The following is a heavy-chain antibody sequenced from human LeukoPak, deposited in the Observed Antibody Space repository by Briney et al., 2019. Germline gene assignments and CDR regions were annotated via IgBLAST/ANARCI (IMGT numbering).Heavy chain of an antibody. CDR3: ARDSYGSGSYYRIDY. V-gene: IGHV3-48*04. CDR2: ISSSSSTI. CDR1: GFTFSSFS. J-gene: IGHJ4*02. Sequence: GGSLRLSCAASGFTFSSFSMNWVRQAPGKGLEWVSYISSSSSTIYYADSVKGRFTISRDNAKNSLYLQMNSLRAEDTAVYHCARDSYGSGSYYRIDYWGQGTLVTVSS. D-gene: IGHD3-10*01.